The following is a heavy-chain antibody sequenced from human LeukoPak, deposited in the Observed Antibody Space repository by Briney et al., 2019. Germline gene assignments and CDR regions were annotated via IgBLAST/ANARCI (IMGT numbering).Heavy chain of an antibody. V-gene: IGHV3-15*01. J-gene: IGHJ4*02. D-gene: IGHD3-3*01. CDR3: TTLNDFWSGYPEDY. CDR2: IKIKTDGGTT. CDR1: GFTXSNAX. Sequence: RLXXXXSGFTXSNAXXSWGRXAPGXXXEWGGXIKIKTDGGTTDYAGRVKGRFTLSRDDTKNTLDRQMNSLKTEDTAVYYCTTLNDFWSGYPEDYWGQGTLVTVSS.